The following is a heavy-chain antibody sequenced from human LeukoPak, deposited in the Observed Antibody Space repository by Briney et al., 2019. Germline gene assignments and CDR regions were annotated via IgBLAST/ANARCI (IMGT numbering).Heavy chain of an antibody. CDR3: ASIGYTDY. V-gene: IGHV3-48*01. D-gene: IGHD5-24*01. CDR1: GFTFSSYS. CDR2: ISSSSSTI. Sequence: GGSLRLSCAASGFTFSSYSMNWVRQAPGKGLEWVSYISSSSSTIYYADSVKGRFTISRENAKNSLYLQMNSLGAEDTAVYYCASIGYTDYWGQGTLVTVSS. J-gene: IGHJ4*02.